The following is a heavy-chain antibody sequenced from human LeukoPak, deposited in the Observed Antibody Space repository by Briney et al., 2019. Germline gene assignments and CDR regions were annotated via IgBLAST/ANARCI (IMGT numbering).Heavy chain of an antibody. CDR2: IYYSGST. CDR3: ARVLLWFGELLRYYYGMDV. J-gene: IGHJ6*02. Sequence: PSETLSLTCTVSGGSISSSSYYWGWIRQPSGKGLEWIGSIYYSGSTYYNPSLKSRVTISVDTSKNQFSLKLSSVTAADTAVYYCARVLLWFGELLRYYYGMDVWGQGTTVTVSS. V-gene: IGHV4-39*01. CDR1: GGSISSSSYY. D-gene: IGHD3-10*01.